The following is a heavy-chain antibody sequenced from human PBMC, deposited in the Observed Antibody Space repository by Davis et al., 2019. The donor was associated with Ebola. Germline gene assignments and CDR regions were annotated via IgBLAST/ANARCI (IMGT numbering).Heavy chain of an antibody. Sequence: ALSLSCAASGFTLSNYEMNWVPQAPGKGLEWVSYIDNSSKINAYTDSVKGRFTIPRDNTNNSLFLQMNSLGAEDTDVYYCVPGTWIRGRGTLVTVSS. CDR3: VPGTWI. D-gene: IGHD5-12*01. CDR2: IDNSSKIN. CDR1: GFTLSNYE. J-gene: IGHJ4*02. V-gene: IGHV3-48*03.